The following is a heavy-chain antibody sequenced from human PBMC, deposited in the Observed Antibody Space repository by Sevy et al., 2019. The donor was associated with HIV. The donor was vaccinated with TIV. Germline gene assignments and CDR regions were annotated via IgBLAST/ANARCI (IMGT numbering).Heavy chain of an antibody. CDR1: GFTFSYYS. D-gene: IGHD3-3*01. CDR3: ARGPYYDFWYFDL. CDR2: ISTASSYI. Sequence: GGSLRLSCAASGFTFSYYSMNWVRQAPGKGLEWVSSISTASSYIYYADSLKGRVTISRDNAKNSLYLQMNSLRAEDKAVYYCARGPYYDFWYFDLWGRGTLVTVSS. V-gene: IGHV3-21*01. J-gene: IGHJ2*01.